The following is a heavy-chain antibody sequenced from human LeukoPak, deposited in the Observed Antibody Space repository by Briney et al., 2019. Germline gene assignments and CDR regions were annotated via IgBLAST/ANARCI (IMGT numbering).Heavy chain of an antibody. CDR3: ARRSRPGSGSIWFDP. D-gene: IGHD3-10*01. J-gene: IGHJ5*02. CDR2: IYPGDSDT. V-gene: IGHV5-51*01. Sequence: GESLQISCKGSGNIFTSYWIGCVRQLPGKGLEWMGIIYPGDSDTRYSPSFQGQVTISADKSISTAYLQWSSLKASDTAMYYCARRSRPGSGSIWFDPWGQGTLVTVSS. CDR1: GNIFTSYW.